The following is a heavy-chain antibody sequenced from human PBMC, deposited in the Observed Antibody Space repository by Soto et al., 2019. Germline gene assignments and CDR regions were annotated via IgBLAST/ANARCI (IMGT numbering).Heavy chain of an antibody. V-gene: IGHV1-18*04. J-gene: IGHJ3*02. CDR3: ARDVLIYCSGGSCKAFDI. CDR2: IIPKLGSA. Sequence: ASVKVSCKASGGGNLRDYRTTWVRRAPGQGLEWMGGIIPKLGSANYAQKLQGRVTMTTDTSTSTAYMELRSLRSDDTAVYYCARDVLIYCSGGSCKAFDIWGQGTMVTVSS. CDR1: GGGNLRDYR. D-gene: IGHD2-15*01.